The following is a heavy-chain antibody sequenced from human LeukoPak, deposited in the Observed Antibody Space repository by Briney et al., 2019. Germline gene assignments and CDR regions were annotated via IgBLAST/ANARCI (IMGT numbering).Heavy chain of an antibody. CDR1: GFTFSSYT. CDR3: ARVNDFWSGYSDY. D-gene: IGHD3-3*01. V-gene: IGHV3-30*01. J-gene: IGHJ4*02. CDR2: ISYDGSNK. Sequence: GGSLRLSCAASGFTFSSYTMHWVRQAPGKGLEWVAVISYDGSNKYYADSVKGRFTISGDNSKNTLYLQMNSLRAEDTAVYYCARVNDFWSGYSDYWGQGTLVTVSS.